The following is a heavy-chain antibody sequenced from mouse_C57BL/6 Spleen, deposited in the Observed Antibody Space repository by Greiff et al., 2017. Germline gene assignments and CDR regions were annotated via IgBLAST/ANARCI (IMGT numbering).Heavy chain of an antibody. D-gene: IGHD2-5*01. CDR1: GYAFTNYL. CDR3: ARWGNYYSNYVFAY. J-gene: IGHJ3*01. Sequence: VQLQQSGAELVRPGTSVKVSCKASGYAFTNYLIEWVKQRPGQGLEWIGVINPGSGGPNYNEKFKGKATLTADKSSSTAYMQLSSLTSEDSAVDCCARWGNYYSNYVFAYWGQGTLVTVSA. CDR2: INPGSGGP. V-gene: IGHV1-54*01.